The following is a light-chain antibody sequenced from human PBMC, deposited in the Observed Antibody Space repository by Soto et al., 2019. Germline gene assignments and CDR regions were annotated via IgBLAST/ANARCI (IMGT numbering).Light chain of an antibody. J-gene: IGKJ4*01. CDR1: QDISNF. CDR2: DAS. V-gene: IGKV1-33*01. CDR3: QQFDNLPLT. Sequence: DIQMTQSPSSLSASVGDRVTITCQASQDISNFLNWYQQKPGKAPKILIYDASVLEAGVPSRFSGGGSGTHXXXXXSSLQAEDVATYYCQQFDNLPLTFGGGTKVEIK.